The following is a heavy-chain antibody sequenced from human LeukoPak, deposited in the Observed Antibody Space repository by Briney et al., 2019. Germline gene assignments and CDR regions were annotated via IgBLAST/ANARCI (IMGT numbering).Heavy chain of an antibody. Sequence: SETLSLTCTVSGGSISSSSYYWGWIRQPPGKGLEWIGSIYYGGSTYYNPSLKSRVTISVDTSKNQFSLKLSSVTAADTAVYYCASAHRICSGGSCYSPFDYWGQGTLVTVSS. CDR2: IYYGGST. J-gene: IGHJ4*02. CDR1: GGSISSSSYY. CDR3: ASAHRICSGGSCYSPFDY. V-gene: IGHV4-39*01. D-gene: IGHD2-15*01.